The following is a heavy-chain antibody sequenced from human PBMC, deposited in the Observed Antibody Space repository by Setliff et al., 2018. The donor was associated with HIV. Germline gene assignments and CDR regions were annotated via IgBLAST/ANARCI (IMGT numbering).Heavy chain of an antibody. Sequence: ASVKVSCKASGHTFTNVDIHWLRRATGQGLEWMGWMNPNSGVSGYAQKFQGRVTMTRDTSISTAYMELSSLTSEDTGVYYCASGKGVGGVIITGGLDVWGKGTTVTVSS. V-gene: IGHV1-8*01. CDR2: MNPNSGVS. D-gene: IGHD3-10*01. CDR1: GHTFTNVD. CDR3: ASGKGVGGVIITGGLDV. J-gene: IGHJ6*04.